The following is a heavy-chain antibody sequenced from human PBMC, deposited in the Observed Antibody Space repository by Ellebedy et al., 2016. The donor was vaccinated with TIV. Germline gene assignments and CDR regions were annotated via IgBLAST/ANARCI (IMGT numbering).Heavy chain of an antibody. Sequence: SETLSLTXAVYGGSFSGHHWSWIRQPPGKGLEWIGEVHNSGSTNYNPSLKSRVTISVDTSKNQFSLKLSSVTAADTAVYYCAKSLHYSTSSFFDFWGQGTRVTVSS. CDR1: GGSFSGHH. CDR3: AKSLHYSTSSFFDF. CDR2: VHNSGST. J-gene: IGHJ4*02. V-gene: IGHV4-34*01. D-gene: IGHD6-6*01.